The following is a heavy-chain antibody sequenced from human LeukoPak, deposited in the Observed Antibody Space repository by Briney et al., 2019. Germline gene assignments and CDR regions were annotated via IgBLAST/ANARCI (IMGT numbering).Heavy chain of an antibody. J-gene: IGHJ4*02. Sequence: PGGSLKLSCAASGFTFSDSAVHWVRQASGKGLEWVGRIRSKAKSYATAYAASVKGRFTISRDNAKNSLYLQMNSLRDEDTAVYYCARRFGYWGQGTLVTVSS. CDR3: ARRFGY. CDR2: IRSKAKSYAT. V-gene: IGHV3-73*01. CDR1: GFTFSDSA.